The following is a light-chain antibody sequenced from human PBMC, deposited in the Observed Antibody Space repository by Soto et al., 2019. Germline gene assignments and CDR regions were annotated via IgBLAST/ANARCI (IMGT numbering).Light chain of an antibody. CDR2: DAS. V-gene: IGKV1-33*01. CDR3: QQYDNLAFT. J-gene: IGKJ2*01. CDR1: KDISNY. Sequence: DIQMTQSPSSLSASVGDRVTITCQASKDISNYLNWYQQKPGKAPKFLIYDASNLERGVPSRFSGSGSGTDFTFTISSLQPEDIGTYYCQQYDNLAFTFGQGTKLEIK.